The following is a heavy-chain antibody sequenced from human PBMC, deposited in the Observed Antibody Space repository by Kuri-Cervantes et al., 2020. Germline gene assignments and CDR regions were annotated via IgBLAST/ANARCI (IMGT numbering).Heavy chain of an antibody. D-gene: IGHD2-2*01. V-gene: IGHV1-69*13. J-gene: IGHJ4*02. CDR2: IIPIFGTA. Sequence: SVKVSCKASGGTFSSYAISWVRQAPGQGLEWMGGIIPIFGTANYAQKFQGRVTITADESTSTAYMELRSLRSDDTAVYYCARVPVVPAATDFDYWGQGTLVTVSS. CDR1: GGTFSSYA. CDR3: ARVPVVPAATDFDY.